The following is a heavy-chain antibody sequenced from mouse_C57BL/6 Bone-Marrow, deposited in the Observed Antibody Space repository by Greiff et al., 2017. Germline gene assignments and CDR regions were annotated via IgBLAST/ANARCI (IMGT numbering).Heavy chain of an antibody. V-gene: IGHV1-15*01. CDR3: TRWPLITTVVGPHWYFDV. CDR2: IDPETGGT. Sequence: VQLQQSGAELVRPGASVTLSCKASGYTFTDYEMHWVKQTPVHGLEWIGAIDPETGGTAYNQKFKGKAILTADKSSSTAYMELRSLTSEDSAVYYCTRWPLITTVVGPHWYFDVWGTGTTVTVSS. D-gene: IGHD1-1*01. J-gene: IGHJ1*03. CDR1: GYTFTDYE.